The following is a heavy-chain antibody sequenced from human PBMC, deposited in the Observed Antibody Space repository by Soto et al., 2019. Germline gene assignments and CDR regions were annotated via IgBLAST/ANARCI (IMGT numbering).Heavy chain of an antibody. V-gene: IGHV1-69*06. D-gene: IGHD2-2*01. CDR3: ASQIGYCISTSCYGARDCLDP. CDR2: IIPIFGTA. J-gene: IGHJ5*02. Sequence: SVKVSCKASGCTFSSYAISWVRQAPGQGLEWMGGIIPIFGTANYAQKFQGRVTITADKSTSTAYMELSSLRSEDTAVYYCASQIGYCISTSCYGARDCLDPWGQGNLIPVSS. CDR1: GCTFSSYA.